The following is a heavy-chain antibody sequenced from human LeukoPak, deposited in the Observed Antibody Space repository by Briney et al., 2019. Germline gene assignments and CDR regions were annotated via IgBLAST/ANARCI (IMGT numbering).Heavy chain of an antibody. D-gene: IGHD2-15*01. CDR1: GYTFTGYY. CDR2: INPHSGGT. V-gene: IGHV1-2*02. Sequence: ASVKVSCKASGYTFTGYYMHWVRQAPGQGLEWMGWINPHSGGTNYAQKFQGRVDMTRDTSISTAYMELSRLRSDDTAVYYCARGPVGTRAFDIWGQGTMVTVSS. J-gene: IGHJ3*02. CDR3: ARGPVGTRAFDI.